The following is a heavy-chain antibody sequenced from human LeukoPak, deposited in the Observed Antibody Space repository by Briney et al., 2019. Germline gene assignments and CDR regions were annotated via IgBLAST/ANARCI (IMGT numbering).Heavy chain of an antibody. D-gene: IGHD3-10*01. CDR3: ARTRPELLSHFDY. CDR2: INPSGGST. CDR1: GYTFTSYY. V-gene: IGHV1-46*01. Sequence: EASVKVSCTASGYTFTSYYMHWVRQAPGQGLEWMGIINPSGGSTSYAQKFQGRVTMTRDMSTSTVYMELSSLRSEDMAVYYCARTRPELLSHFDYWGQGTLVTVSS. J-gene: IGHJ4*02.